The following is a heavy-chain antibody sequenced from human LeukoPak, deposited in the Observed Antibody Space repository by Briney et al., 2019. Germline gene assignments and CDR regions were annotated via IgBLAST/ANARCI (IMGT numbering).Heavy chain of an antibody. D-gene: IGHD6-13*01. CDR2: ISYDGTDK. Sequence: GGSLRLSCAASGFTFTTFPIHWVRQPPGKGLEWVAVISYDGTDKYYADSVKGRFTISRDNAKNSLYLQMNSLRAEDTAVYYCARSDYSSSWYVGFDYWGQGTLVTVSS. J-gene: IGHJ4*02. CDR3: ARSDYSSSWYVGFDY. CDR1: GFTFTTFP. V-gene: IGHV3-30*04.